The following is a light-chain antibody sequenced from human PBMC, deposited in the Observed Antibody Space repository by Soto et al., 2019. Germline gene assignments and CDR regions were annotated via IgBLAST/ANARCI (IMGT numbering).Light chain of an antibody. CDR2: AAS. J-gene: IGKJ5*01. V-gene: IGKV1-39*01. Sequence: DIQMTQSPSSLSASIGYRVTITCRAGQTIGSHLNWYQQKPGKAPKLLIFAASNLQSGVPSRFSGSGSGTDFTLTINSLQPEDFASYYCQQTYTGANFGQGTRLEIK. CDR1: QTIGSH. CDR3: QQTYTGAN.